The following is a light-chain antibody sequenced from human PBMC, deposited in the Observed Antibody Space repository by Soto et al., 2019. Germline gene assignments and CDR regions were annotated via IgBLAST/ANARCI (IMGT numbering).Light chain of an antibody. Sequence: ETVLTQSPATLSLSPGERATLSCRASQSVRSNLAWYQHKPGQAPRLLIYDASNRATGIPGRFSGSGSGTDFPRTISNLEPEDFAVYYCQQRDNWPWTFGQGAKVEIK. J-gene: IGKJ1*01. V-gene: IGKV3-11*01. CDR1: QSVRSN. CDR3: QQRDNWPWT. CDR2: DAS.